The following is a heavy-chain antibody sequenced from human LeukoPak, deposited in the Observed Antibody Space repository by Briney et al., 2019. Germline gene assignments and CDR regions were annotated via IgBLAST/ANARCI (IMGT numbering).Heavy chain of an antibody. D-gene: IGHD4-17*01. CDR2: IYYSGST. V-gene: IGHV4-39*01. J-gene: IGHJ4*02. Sequence: SETLSLTCTVSGGSISSSSYYWGWIRQPPGKGLEWIGSIYYSGSTYYNPSLESRVTISVDTSKNQFSLKLSSVTAADTAVYYCATLRYGDYVYWGQGPLVTVSS. CDR1: GGSISSSSYY. CDR3: ATLRYGDYVY.